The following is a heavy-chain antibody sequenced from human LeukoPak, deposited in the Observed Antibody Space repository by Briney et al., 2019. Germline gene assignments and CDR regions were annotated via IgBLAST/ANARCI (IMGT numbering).Heavy chain of an antibody. CDR2: IIPIFGTA. Sequence: SVKVSCKASGGTFSSYAISWVRQAPGQGLEWMGGIIPIFGTANYAQKFQGRVTITTDESTSTAYMELSSRRSEDTAVYYCARDNYAGANWFDPWGQGTLVTVSS. J-gene: IGHJ5*02. CDR1: GGTFSSYA. V-gene: IGHV1-69*05. D-gene: IGHD1-7*01. CDR3: ARDNYAGANWFDP.